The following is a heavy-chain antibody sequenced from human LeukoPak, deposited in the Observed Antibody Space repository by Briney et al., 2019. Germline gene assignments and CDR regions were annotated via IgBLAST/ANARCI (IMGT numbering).Heavy chain of an antibody. CDR2: IWNVGNNK. Sequence: GGSLRLSCAASGLTFTAYAMHWVRQAPGKGREWVAVIWNVGNNKYYVDSVKGRFTISRDNSTNTLYLRMNSLRAEDTAVYYCARGTNGYYYVLDSWGQGTRVTVSS. V-gene: IGHV3-33*01. CDR1: GLTFTAYA. D-gene: IGHD3-3*01. CDR3: ARGTNGYYYVLDS. J-gene: IGHJ4*02.